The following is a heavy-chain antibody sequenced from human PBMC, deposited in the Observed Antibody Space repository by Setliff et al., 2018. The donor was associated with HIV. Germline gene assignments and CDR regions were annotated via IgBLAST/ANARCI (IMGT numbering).Heavy chain of an antibody. CDR3: ARDYLHVFDI. CDR2: ISAYNGNT. Sequence: ASVKVSCKASGYTFTSYGISWVQQAPGQGLEWMGWISAYNGNTNYAQNFQGWVTVTRDTSTNTVYMELSSLKSDDTAVYYCARDYLHVFDIWGQGTMVTVSS. CDR1: GYTFTSYG. J-gene: IGHJ3*02. V-gene: IGHV1-18*01.